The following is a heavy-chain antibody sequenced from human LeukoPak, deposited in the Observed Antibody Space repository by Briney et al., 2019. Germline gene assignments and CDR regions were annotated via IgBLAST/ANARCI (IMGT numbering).Heavy chain of an antibody. V-gene: IGHV4-30-2*01. Sequence: SQTLSLTCAVSGGSISSGGYSWSWLRQPPGTGLEWIGYIYHSGSTYYNPSLKSRVTISVDRSKNQFSLKLSSVTAADTAVYYCARVSPSCSSTSCYYYGMDVWGQGTTVTVSS. J-gene: IGHJ6*02. CDR1: GGSISSGGYS. D-gene: IGHD2-2*01. CDR3: ARVSPSCSSTSCYYYGMDV. CDR2: IYHSGST.